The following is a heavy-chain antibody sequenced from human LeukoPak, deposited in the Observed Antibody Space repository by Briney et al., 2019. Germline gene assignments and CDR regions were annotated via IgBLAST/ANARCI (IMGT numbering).Heavy chain of an antibody. V-gene: IGHV1-69*05. CDR2: IIPIFGTA. Sequence: SVKVSCKSSGGTFSSYAISWVRQAPGQGLEWMGGIIPIFGTATYAQKFQGRVTITTDESTSTAYMELSSLRSEDTAVYYCARNDFWSGYYSYYYYMDVWGKGTTVTVSS. D-gene: IGHD3-3*01. J-gene: IGHJ6*03. CDR3: ARNDFWSGYYSYYYYMDV. CDR1: GGTFSSYA.